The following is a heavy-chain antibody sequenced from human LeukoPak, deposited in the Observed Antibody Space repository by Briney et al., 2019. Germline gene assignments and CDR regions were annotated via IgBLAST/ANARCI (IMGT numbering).Heavy chain of an antibody. CDR1: GFTFSSYA. CDR3: ARGVIRRALGY. D-gene: IGHD1-14*01. Sequence: GSLRLSCAASGFTFSSYAMSWIRQPPGKGLEWIGEINHSGSTNYNPSLKSRVTISVDTSKNQFSLKLSSVTAADTAVYYCARGVIRRALGYWGQGTLVTVSS. CDR2: INHSGST. J-gene: IGHJ4*02. V-gene: IGHV4-34*01.